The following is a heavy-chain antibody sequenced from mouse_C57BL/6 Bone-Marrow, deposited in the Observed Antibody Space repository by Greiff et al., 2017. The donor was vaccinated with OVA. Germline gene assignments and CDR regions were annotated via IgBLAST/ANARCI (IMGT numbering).Heavy chain of an antibody. D-gene: IGHD2-1*01. CDR3: ARRGYYGNQYYFDY. Sequence: VQLQQPGAELVRPGTSVKLSCKASGYTFTSYWMHWVKQRPGQGLEWIGVIDPSDSYTNYNQKFKGKATLTVDTSSSTAYMQLSSLTSEDSAVYYCARRGYYGNQYYFDYWGQGTTLTVSS. V-gene: IGHV1-59*01. CDR1: GYTFTSYW. CDR2: IDPSDSYT. J-gene: IGHJ2*01.